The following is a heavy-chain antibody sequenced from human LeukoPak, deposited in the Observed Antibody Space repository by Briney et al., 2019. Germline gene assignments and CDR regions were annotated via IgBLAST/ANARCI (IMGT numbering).Heavy chain of an antibody. Sequence: GGSLRLSCAASGFTFSSYEMNWVRQAPGKGLEWVSYISSSGSTIYYADSVKGRFTISRDNAKNTLYLQMNSLRAEDTAVYYCALGYCGGGSCSTYYFDYWGQGTRVTVSS. J-gene: IGHJ4*02. V-gene: IGHV3-48*03. D-gene: IGHD2-15*01. CDR1: GFTFSSYE. CDR2: ISSSGSTI. CDR3: ALGYCGGGSCSTYYFDY.